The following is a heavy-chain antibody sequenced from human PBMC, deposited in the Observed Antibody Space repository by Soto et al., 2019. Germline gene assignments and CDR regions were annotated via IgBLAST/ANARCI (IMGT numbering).Heavy chain of an antibody. J-gene: IGHJ4*02. CDR2: INHSGSA. CDR3: ASDRLRFTNYIMAY. D-gene: IGHD3-3*01. Sequence: SETLSLTCGVYGGSFSGYYWSWIRQPPGKGLEWIGEINHSGSANYNPSLKSRVTISVDTSNNQFSLRLSSVTAADTAMYYCASDRLRFTNYIMAYWGLGALVTVSS. CDR1: GGSFSGYY. V-gene: IGHV4-34*01.